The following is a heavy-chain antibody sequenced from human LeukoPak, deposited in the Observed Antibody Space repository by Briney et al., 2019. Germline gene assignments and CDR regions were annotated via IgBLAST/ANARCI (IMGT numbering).Heavy chain of an antibody. J-gene: IGHJ6*02. CDR3: ARDGPRGVLSMDV. CDR2: SYYSGST. V-gene: IGHV4-30-4*01. Sequence: KPGGSLRLSCAASGLTFSNYYMSWIRQPPGRGLEWIGYSYYSGSTYFNPSLKSRAAISLDTSKNHFSLRLSSVTAADTAVYYCARDGPRGVLSMDVWGQGTTVTVSS. D-gene: IGHD3-10*01. CDR1: GLTFSNYY.